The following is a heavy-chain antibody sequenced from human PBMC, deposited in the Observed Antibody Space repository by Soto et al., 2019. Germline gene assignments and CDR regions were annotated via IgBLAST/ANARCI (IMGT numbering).Heavy chain of an antibody. Sequence: PSETLSLTCIVSGDSIAIDSYYWSWIRQPPGKSLEWIGFVHSSGITDYNPSLKSRVSILVDTSKSHFSLRLNSVTATDTAVYYCARHEWLRPFDHWGQGTLVTVSS. CDR2: VHSSGIT. V-gene: IGHV4-61*03. D-gene: IGHD5-12*01. J-gene: IGHJ4*02. CDR1: GDSIAIDSYY. CDR3: ARHEWLRPFDH.